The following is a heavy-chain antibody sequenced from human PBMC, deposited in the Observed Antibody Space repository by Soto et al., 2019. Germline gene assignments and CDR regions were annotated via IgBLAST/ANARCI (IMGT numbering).Heavy chain of an antibody. CDR3: INFYGAHL. CDR1: GFTFSNAW. J-gene: IGHJ5*02. V-gene: IGHV3-15*07. D-gene: IGHD4-17*01. Sequence: EVQLVESGGGLVKPGASLRLSCVASGFTFSNAWINWVRQAPGKGLEWVGRIKSKTDGGTTDYAAPVKGRFSISRDDSKNTLYLQMNSLKTEDTAVYYCINFYGAHLWGQGTLVTVSS. CDR2: IKSKTDGGTT.